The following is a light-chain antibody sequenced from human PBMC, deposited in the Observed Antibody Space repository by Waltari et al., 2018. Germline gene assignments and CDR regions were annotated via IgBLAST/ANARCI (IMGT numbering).Light chain of an antibody. J-gene: IGLJ2*01. CDR1: ELADKY. Sequence: SPGLTQPPSVSVSPGQTAIITCSGDELADKYIYWFQQKSGQAPVVVIRRNTGRPSGMPERFSASDSGTTGTLVISGVQAEDEAEYYCQSADDSGDHVLFGGGTKLTVL. CDR2: RNT. V-gene: IGLV3-25*03. CDR3: QSADDSGDHVL.